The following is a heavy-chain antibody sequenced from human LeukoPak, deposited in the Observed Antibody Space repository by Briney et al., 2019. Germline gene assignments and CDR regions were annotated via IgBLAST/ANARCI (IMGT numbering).Heavy chain of an antibody. D-gene: IGHD2-15*01. CDR3: AKDIQPPMVYCSGGSCYSGGFDY. V-gene: IGHV3-43*02. CDR1: GFTFDDYA. CDR2: ISGDGGST. Sequence: QPGGSLRLSCAASGFTFDDYAMHWVRQAPGKGLEWVSLISGDGGSTYYADSVKGRFTISRDNSKNSLYLQMNSLRTEDTALYYCAKDIQPPMVYCSGGSCYSGGFDYWGQGTLVTVSS. J-gene: IGHJ4*02.